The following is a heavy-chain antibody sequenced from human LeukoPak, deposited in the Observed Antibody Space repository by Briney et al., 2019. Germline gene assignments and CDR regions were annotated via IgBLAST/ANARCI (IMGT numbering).Heavy chain of an antibody. CDR2: IIPIFGTA. V-gene: IGHV1-69*06. Sequence: GASVKVSCKASGGTFSSYAISWMRQAPGQGLEWMGGIIPIFGTANYAQKFQGRVTITADKSTGTAYMELSSLRSEDTAVYYCASSVDGYNYAPAAIDYWGQGTLVTVSS. J-gene: IGHJ4*02. D-gene: IGHD5-24*01. CDR1: GGTFSSYA. CDR3: ASSVDGYNYAPAAIDY.